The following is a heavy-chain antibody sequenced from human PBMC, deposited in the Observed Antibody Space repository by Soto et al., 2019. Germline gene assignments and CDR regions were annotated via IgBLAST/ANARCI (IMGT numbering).Heavy chain of an antibody. Sequence: PGGSLRLSCAASGFTFSSYAMHWVRQAPGKGLKWVAVISYDGSNKYYADYVKGRFTISRDNSKNTLYLQMNSLRAEDTAVYYCSIVCAVSSSWSYGGPDAFDIWGQGTMVTVS. CDR3: SIVCAVSSSWSYGGPDAFDI. D-gene: IGHD6-13*01. J-gene: IGHJ3*02. CDR2: ISYDGSNK. CDR1: GFTFSSYA. V-gene: IGHV3-30-3*01.